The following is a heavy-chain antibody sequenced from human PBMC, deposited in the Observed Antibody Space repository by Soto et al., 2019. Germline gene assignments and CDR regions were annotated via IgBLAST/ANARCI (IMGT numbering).Heavy chain of an antibody. CDR3: ARADKYCSGGSCYVY. V-gene: IGHV4-34*01. Sequence: QVQLQQWGAGLLKPSETLSLTCAVYGGSFSGYYWSWIRQPPGKGLEWIGEINHSGSTNYNPSLKTRVIISVDTSKNQFSLKLSSVTAADTAVYYCARADKYCSGGSCYVYWCQGTLVTVSS. CDR1: GGSFSGYY. D-gene: IGHD2-15*01. CDR2: INHSGST. J-gene: IGHJ4*02.